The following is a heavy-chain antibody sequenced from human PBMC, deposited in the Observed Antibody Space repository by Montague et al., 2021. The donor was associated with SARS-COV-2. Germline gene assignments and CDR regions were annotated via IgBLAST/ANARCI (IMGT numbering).Heavy chain of an antibody. Sequence: SLRLSCAASGFTFSSYSMNWVRQAPGKGLEWVSSISSSSSYIYYADSVKGRFAISRDNAKNSLYLQMNSLRAEDTAVYYCARNKWYYDILTGWESWFDPWGQGTLVTVSS. V-gene: IGHV3-21*01. D-gene: IGHD3-9*01. CDR3: ARNKWYYDILTGWESWFDP. CDR2: ISSSSSYI. CDR1: GFTFSSYS. J-gene: IGHJ5*01.